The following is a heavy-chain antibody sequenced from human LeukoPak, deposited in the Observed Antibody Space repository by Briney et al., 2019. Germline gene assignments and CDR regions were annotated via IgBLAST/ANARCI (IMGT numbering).Heavy chain of an antibody. CDR2: INHSGST. Sequence: SETLSLTCAVYGGSFSGYYWSWIRQPPGKGLEWIGEINHSGSTNYNPSLKSRVIISVDTSKNQFFLKLSSVTAADTAVYYCARGPRYYYRNWGQGTLVTVSS. V-gene: IGHV4-34*01. CDR1: GGSFSGYY. J-gene: IGHJ4*02. CDR3: ARGPRYYYRN. D-gene: IGHD1-14*01.